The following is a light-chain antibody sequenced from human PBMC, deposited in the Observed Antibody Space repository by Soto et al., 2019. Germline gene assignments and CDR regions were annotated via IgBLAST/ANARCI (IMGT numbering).Light chain of an antibody. Sequence: EIVLTQSPGTLSLSPGERATLSCRASQSVSSTYLAWYQQKPGQAPRLVIYAASNRATGIPDRFSGSASGADFTLTISRLEPEDFAVYYCHQYADSPQTFGQGTKVEIK. CDR1: QSVSSTY. V-gene: IGKV3-20*01. J-gene: IGKJ1*01. CDR3: HQYADSPQT. CDR2: AAS.